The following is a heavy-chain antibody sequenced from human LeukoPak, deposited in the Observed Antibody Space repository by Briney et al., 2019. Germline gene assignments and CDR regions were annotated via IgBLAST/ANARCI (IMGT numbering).Heavy chain of an antibody. CDR1: GFTFSNYW. J-gene: IGHJ4*02. D-gene: IGHD3-22*01. V-gene: IGHV3-15*01. CDR3: TTEAPVTMIVVVYDY. CDR2: IKSKTDGGTT. Sequence: PGGSLRLSCAASGFTFSNYWMTWVRQAPGKGLEWVGRIKSKTDGGTTDYAAPVKGRFTISRDDSKNTLYLQMNSLKTEDTAVYYSTTEAPVTMIVVVYDYWGQGTLVTVSS.